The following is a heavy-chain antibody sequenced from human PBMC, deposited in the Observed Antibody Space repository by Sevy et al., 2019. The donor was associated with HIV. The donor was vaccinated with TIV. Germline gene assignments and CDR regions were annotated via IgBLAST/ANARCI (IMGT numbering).Heavy chain of an antibody. V-gene: IGHV3-48*03. CDR2: ISSSGSTI. Sequence: GGSLRLSCAASGFTFSSYEMNWVRQAPGKGLEWVSYISSSGSTIYYADSVKGRFTISRDNAKNSLYLQMNSLRAEDMAVYYCATASPRVADYWGQGTLVTVSS. CDR1: GFTFSSYE. J-gene: IGHJ4*02. D-gene: IGHD2-15*01. CDR3: ATASPRVADY.